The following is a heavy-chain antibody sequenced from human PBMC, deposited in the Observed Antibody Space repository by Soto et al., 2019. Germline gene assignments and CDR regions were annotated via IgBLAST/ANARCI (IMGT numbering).Heavy chain of an antibody. CDR1: GFTFSSYS. CDR2: ISSSSSYI. D-gene: IGHD2-2*02. Sequence: KPVGSLRLSCAASGFTFSSYSMNWVRQAPGQGMERVSSISSSSSYIYYADSVKGLFTISRDNAKNSLYLQMNSLRAEDTAVYYCAREVYCSSTSCYTPYYYGMDVWGQGTTVTVSS. J-gene: IGHJ6*02. CDR3: AREVYCSSTSCYTPYYYGMDV. V-gene: IGHV3-21*01.